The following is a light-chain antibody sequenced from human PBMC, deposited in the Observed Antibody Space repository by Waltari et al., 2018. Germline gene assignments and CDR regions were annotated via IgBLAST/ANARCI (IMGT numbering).Light chain of an antibody. CDR3: QQYNIWPWT. V-gene: IGKV3D-15*01. CDR1: QSAKTS. Sequence: EVVMTQSPATLSVSPGERVSLSCRASQSAKTSLAWYQQTPGQAPRLRIHRASTRAAGVPDRFSGSGSGKAFTLTISSLQSEDSAIYYCQQYNIWPWTFGPGTNVDIK. J-gene: IGKJ1*01. CDR2: RAS.